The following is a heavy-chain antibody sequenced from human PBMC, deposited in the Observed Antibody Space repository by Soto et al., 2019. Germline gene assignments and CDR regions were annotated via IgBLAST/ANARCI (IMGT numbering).Heavy chain of an antibody. J-gene: IGHJ4*02. V-gene: IGHV3-30*18. CDR1: GFTFSSYG. Sequence: PGGSLRPSCAASGFTFSSYGMHWVRQAPGKGLEWVAVISYDGSNKYYADSVKGRFTISRDNSKNTLYLQMNSLRAEDTAVYYCAKDGPSSSGPLYWGQGTLVTVSS. CDR3: AKDGPSSSGPLY. D-gene: IGHD6-19*01. CDR2: ISYDGSNK.